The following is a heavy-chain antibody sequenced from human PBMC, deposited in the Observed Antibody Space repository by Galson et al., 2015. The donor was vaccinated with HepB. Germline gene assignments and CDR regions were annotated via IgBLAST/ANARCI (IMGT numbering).Heavy chain of an antibody. CDR2: IWYDGSNK. V-gene: IGHV3-33*01. J-gene: IGHJ3*02. CDR1: GFTFSSYG. Sequence: SLRLSCAASGFTFSSYGMHWVRQAPGKGLEWVAVIWYDGSNKYYADSVKGRFTISRDNSKNTLYLQMNSLGAEDTAVYYCASLPIRIAAAGPDAFDIWGQGTMVTVSS. CDR3: ASLPIRIAAAGPDAFDI. D-gene: IGHD6-13*01.